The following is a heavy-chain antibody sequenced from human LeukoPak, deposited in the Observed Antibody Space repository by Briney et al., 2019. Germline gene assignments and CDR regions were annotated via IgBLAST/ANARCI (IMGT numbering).Heavy chain of an antibody. CDR3: AKSRTHYYDSSKLG. CDR1: GFTFDDYA. V-gene: IGHV3-23*01. J-gene: IGHJ4*02. D-gene: IGHD3-22*01. CDR2: ISGSGGST. Sequence: GGPLRLSCAASGFTFDDYAMHWVRQAPGKGLEWVSGISGSGGSTYYADSVKGRFTISRDNSKNTLYLQMNSLRAEDTAVYYCAKSRTHYYDSSKLGWGQGTLVTVSS.